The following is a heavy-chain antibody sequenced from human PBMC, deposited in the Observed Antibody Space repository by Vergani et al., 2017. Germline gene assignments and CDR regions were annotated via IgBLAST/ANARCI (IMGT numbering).Heavy chain of an antibody. Sequence: QVQLQESGPGLVKPSQTLSLTCTVSGGSISSGDYYWSWIRQPPGKGLEWIGYIYYSGSTYYNPSLKSRVTISVDTSKNQFSLKLSSVTAADTAVYYCARGRRLNYYGSGSYYEPLDYWGQGTLVTVSS. CDR2: IYYSGST. V-gene: IGHV4-30-4*08. D-gene: IGHD3-10*01. CDR1: GGSISSGDYY. J-gene: IGHJ4*02. CDR3: ARGRRLNYYGSGSYYEPLDY.